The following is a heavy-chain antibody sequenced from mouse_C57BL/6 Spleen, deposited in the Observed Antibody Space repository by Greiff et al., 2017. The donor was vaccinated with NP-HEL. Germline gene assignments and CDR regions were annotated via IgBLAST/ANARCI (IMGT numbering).Heavy chain of an antibody. D-gene: IGHD1-1*01. CDR2: INYDGSST. CDR3: ARDYYGSGNYFDY. CDR1: GFTFSDYY. V-gene: IGHV5-16*01. J-gene: IGHJ2*01. Sequence: EVKVVESEGGLVQPGSSMKLSCTASGFTFSDYYMAWVRQVPEKGLEWVANINYDGSSTYYLDSLKSRFIISRDNAKNILYLQMSSLKSEDTATYYCARDYYGSGNYFDYWGQGTTLTVSS.